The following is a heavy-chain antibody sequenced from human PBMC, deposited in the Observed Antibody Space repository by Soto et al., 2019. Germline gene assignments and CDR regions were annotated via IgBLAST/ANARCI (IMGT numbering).Heavy chain of an antibody. CDR3: AKDLVAARTY. CDR1: GFTFSNYA. J-gene: IGHJ4*02. V-gene: IGHV3-23*01. D-gene: IGHD6-19*01. Sequence: DVQLLESGGGLVHPGESLRLSCAASGFTFSNYAMAWVRQAPGKGLEWVSSISGDGGNTYHADSVRGRFTISRDNSENTLYLQMRSLRAKDTAVYYCAKDLVAARTYWGQGALVTVSS. CDR2: ISGDGGNT.